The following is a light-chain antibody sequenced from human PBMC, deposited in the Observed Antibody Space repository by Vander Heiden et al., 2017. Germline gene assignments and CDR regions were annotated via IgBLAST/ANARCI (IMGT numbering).Light chain of an antibody. Sequence: DIQMTQSPSSLSASVGDRVTITCRASQSISSYLNWYQQKPGKAPKLLIYAASSLQSGVPSRFSASGHGTDFTLTISSLQPEDFATYYCQLGDSAPVFTFGHGAKVDIK. CDR1: QSISSY. V-gene: IGKV1-39*01. CDR2: AAS. J-gene: IGKJ3*01. CDR3: QLGDSAPVFT.